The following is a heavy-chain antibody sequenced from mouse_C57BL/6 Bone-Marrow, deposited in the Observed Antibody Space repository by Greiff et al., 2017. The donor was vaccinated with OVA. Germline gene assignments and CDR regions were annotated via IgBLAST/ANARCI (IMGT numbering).Heavy chain of an antibody. CDR3: ARLGITYYFDY. D-gene: IGHD1-1*01. V-gene: IGHV1-53*01. CDR1: GYTFTSYW. J-gene: IGHJ2*01. CDR2: IYPGSGST. Sequence: QVQLQQPGTELVKPGASVKLSCKASGYTFTSYWMHWVKQRPGQGLEWIGNIYPGSGSTNYNEKFKSKATLTVDTSSSTAYMQLSSLTSEDSAVYYCARLGITYYFDYWGQGTTLTVSS.